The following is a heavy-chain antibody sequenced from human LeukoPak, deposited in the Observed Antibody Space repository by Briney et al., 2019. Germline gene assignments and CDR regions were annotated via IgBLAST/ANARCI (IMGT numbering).Heavy chain of an antibody. CDR1: GFTFSSYS. Sequence: PGGSLRLSCAASGFTFSSYSMNWVRQAPGKGLEWVSSISSSSSYIYYADSVKGRFTISRDNAKNSLYLQMNSLRAEDTAVYYCARDPFTYYYDSSGNYWGQGTLVTVSS. CDR2: ISSSSSYI. D-gene: IGHD3-22*01. V-gene: IGHV3-21*01. CDR3: ARDPFTYYYDSSGNY. J-gene: IGHJ4*02.